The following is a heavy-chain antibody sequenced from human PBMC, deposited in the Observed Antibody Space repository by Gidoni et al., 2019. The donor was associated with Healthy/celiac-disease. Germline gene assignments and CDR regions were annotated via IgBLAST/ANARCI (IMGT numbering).Heavy chain of an antibody. CDR2: IDPSDSYT. CDR1: GYSFTSYW. CDR3: ARTFTVTTELDY. V-gene: IGHV5-10-1*03. J-gene: IGHJ4*02. Sequence: EVQLVQSGVEVKKPGESLRISCKASGYSFTSYWISWVRQMPGKGLEWMGNIDPSDSYTNYSPSFQGHVTISADKSISTAYLQWSSLKASDTAMYYCARTFTVTTELDYWGQGTLVTVSS. D-gene: IGHD4-4*01.